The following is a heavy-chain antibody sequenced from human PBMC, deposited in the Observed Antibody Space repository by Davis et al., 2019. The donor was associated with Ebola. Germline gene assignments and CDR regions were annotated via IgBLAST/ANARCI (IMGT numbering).Heavy chain of an antibody. CDR1: GFTFRSYW. J-gene: IGHJ4*02. V-gene: IGHV3-7*01. CDR2: IKQDGSEK. Sequence: PGGSLRLSCAASGFTFRSYWMSWVRQVPGKGLEWVANIKQDGSEKYYVDSVKGRFTISRDNAKNSLYLQMNSLRAEDTAVYYCARSRVCDYWGQGTLVTVSS. CDR3: ARSRVCDY. D-gene: IGHD6-13*01.